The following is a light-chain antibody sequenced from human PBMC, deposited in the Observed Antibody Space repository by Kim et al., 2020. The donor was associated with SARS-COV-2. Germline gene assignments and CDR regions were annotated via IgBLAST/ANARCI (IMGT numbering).Light chain of an antibody. CDR3: CSFTSAVTWM. CDR1: ISDIGTYSL. V-gene: IGLV2-23*02. CDR2: DIS. Sequence: QPIIIACSGTISDIGTYSLISWYQQHPGKAPILIIFDISKRPSGFSGLFSGSKSGNTASLTISGLQPDDEADYFCCSFTSAVTWMFGGGTQLTVL. J-gene: IGLJ3*02.